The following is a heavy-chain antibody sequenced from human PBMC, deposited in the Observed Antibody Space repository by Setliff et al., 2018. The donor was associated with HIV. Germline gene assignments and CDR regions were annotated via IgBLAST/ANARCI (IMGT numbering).Heavy chain of an antibody. D-gene: IGHD1-26*01. V-gene: IGHV4-59*11. CDR2: IHHSGST. Sequence: SETLSLTCTVSGDFSNIQWWTWMRQSPGLGLQWIGSIHHSGSTYYDPSLKNRVTLSVDTSNNQVSLTLTSVTAADTAVYYCARDSEWGSYIFWTFDIWGQGTQVTVSS. CDR1: GDFSNIQW. CDR3: ARDSEWGSYIFWTFDI. J-gene: IGHJ3*02.